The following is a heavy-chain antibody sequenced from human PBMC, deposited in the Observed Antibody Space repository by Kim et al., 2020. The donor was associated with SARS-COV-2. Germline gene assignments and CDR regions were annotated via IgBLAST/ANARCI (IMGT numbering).Heavy chain of an antibody. V-gene: IGHV4-31*03. CDR3: ARGGPLTYYDILTGSSGEYYFDY. Sequence: SETLSLTCTVSGGSISSGGYYWSWIRQHPGKGLEWIGYIYYSGSTYYNPSLKSRVTISVDTSKNQFSLKLSSVTAADTAVYYCARGGPLTYYDILTGSSGEYYFDYWGQGTLVTVSS. J-gene: IGHJ4*02. CDR2: IYYSGST. CDR1: GGSISSGGYY. D-gene: IGHD3-9*01.